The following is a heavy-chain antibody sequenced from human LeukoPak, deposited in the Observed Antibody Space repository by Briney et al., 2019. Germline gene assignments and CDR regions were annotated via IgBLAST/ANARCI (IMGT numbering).Heavy chain of an antibody. J-gene: IGHJ4*02. D-gene: IGHD2-21*02. CDR1: GCTLTELS. CDR3: ATDRRLAYCGGDCYSPFFDY. V-gene: IGHV1-24*01. Sequence: RASVKVSCKVSGCTLTELSMHWVRQAPGKGLEWMGGFDPEDGETIYAQKFQGRVTMTEDTSTDTAYMELSSLRSEDTAVYYCATDRRLAYCGGDCYSPFFDYWGQGTLVTVSS. CDR2: FDPEDGET.